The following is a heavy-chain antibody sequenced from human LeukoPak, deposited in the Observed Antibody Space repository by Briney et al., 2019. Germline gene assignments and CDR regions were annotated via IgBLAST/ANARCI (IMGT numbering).Heavy chain of an antibody. J-gene: IGHJ4*02. CDR1: GFTFSSYS. Sequence: PGGSLRLSCAASGFTFSSYSMNWVRQAPGKGLEWVSSISSSSYIYYADSVKGRFTISRDNAKNSLYLQMNSLRAEDTAVYYCARDHNRRQTDYWGQGTLVTVSS. CDR3: ARDHNRRQTDY. V-gene: IGHV3-21*01. D-gene: IGHD1-14*01. CDR2: ISSSSYI.